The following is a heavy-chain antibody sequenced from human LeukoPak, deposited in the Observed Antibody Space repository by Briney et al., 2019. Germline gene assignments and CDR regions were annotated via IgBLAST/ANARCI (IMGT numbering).Heavy chain of an antibody. D-gene: IGHD2-2*01. V-gene: IGHV4-39*01. CDR3: AIHYCSSTSSGTYTFDY. CDR2: IYYGGST. Sequence: PSETLSLTCTVSGGSISSSTYYWCCIRQPPGKGLEWIGSIYYGGSTYYTPSLKSRVTISVDTSKNQFSLTVSLVTAVDTAVYYCAIHYCSSTSSGTYTFDYWGQGTLVTVSS. CDR1: GGSISSSTYY. J-gene: IGHJ4*02.